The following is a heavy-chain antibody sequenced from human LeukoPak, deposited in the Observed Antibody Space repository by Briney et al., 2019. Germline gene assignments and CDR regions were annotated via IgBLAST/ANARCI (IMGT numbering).Heavy chain of an antibody. V-gene: IGHV3-23*01. CDR2: ISGSGGST. Sequence: PGASLRLSCAASGFTFSSYAMSWVRQAPGKGLEWVSAISGSGGSTYYADSVKGRFTISRDNSKNTLYLQMNSLRAEDTAVYYCAKDRGGGSGWPYYYYYYGMDVWGKGTTVTVSS. J-gene: IGHJ6*04. D-gene: IGHD6-19*01. CDR1: GFTFSSYA. CDR3: AKDRGGGSGWPYYYYYYGMDV.